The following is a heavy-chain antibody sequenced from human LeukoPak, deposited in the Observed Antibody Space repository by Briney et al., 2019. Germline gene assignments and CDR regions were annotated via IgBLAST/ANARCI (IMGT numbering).Heavy chain of an antibody. D-gene: IGHD2-21*01. CDR2: ISYDRSNK. Sequence: PGGSLRLSCAASGFTFSSYTMHWVRQAPGKGLEWVALISYDRSNKYYADSVKGRFTISRDSSKNTLFLQMNRLRPEDAAVYYCAKAPVTTCRGAYCYPFDYWGQGTLVTVSS. CDR1: GFTFSSYT. J-gene: IGHJ4*02. V-gene: IGHV3-30*04. CDR3: AKAPVTTCRGAYCYPFDY.